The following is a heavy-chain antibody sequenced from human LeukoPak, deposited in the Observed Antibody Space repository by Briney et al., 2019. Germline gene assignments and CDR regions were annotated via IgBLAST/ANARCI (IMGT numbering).Heavy chain of an antibody. CDR3: ARSMGGSNDL. J-gene: IGHJ5*02. CDR2: INVEGTRT. Sequence: PGGSLRLSCAGSGFTFSNYWVHWVRQAPGKVLVWVSRINVEGTRTDYADSVRGRFTISRDNAKNTLYLQMNSLTAEDTAIYYCARSMGGSNDLWGQGTLVSVSS. CDR1: GFTFSNYW. V-gene: IGHV3-74*01. D-gene: IGHD4-11*01.